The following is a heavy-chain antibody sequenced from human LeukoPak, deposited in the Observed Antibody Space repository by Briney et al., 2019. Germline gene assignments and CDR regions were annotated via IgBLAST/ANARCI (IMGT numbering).Heavy chain of an antibody. CDR3: ASVNYYGSGSLYYYGMDV. V-gene: IGHV3-48*03. CDR1: GFTFSSYE. J-gene: IGHJ6*04. D-gene: IGHD3-10*01. Sequence: PGGPLRLSCAASGFTFSSYEMNWVRKAPGKGLEWVSYISSSGSTIYYADSVRGRFTISRDNAKNSLYLQMNSLRAEDTAVYYCASVNYYGSGSLYYYGMDVWGKGTTVTVSS. CDR2: ISSSGSTI.